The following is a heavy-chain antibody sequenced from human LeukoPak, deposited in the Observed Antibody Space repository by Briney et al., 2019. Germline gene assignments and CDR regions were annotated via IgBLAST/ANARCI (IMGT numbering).Heavy chain of an antibody. J-gene: IGHJ2*01. Sequence: GGSLILSCAASGFTFSTYSMNWVRQAPGKGLEWVSSSSSSGTYIYYADSVKGRFTISRDNAKNSLYLQMNSLRAEDTAVYYCARDMTTVRYWYFDLWGRGTLVTVSS. V-gene: IGHV3-21*01. CDR3: ARDMTTVRYWYFDL. CDR1: GFTFSTYS. CDR2: SSSSGTYI. D-gene: IGHD4-17*01.